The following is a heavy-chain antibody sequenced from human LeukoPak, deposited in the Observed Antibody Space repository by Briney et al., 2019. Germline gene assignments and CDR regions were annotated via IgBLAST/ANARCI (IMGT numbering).Heavy chain of an antibody. J-gene: IGHJ6*02. CDR3: ARDVFRVSYYYYGMDV. D-gene: IGHD5/OR15-5a*01. CDR2: ISYDGSNK. Sequence: SCKASGGTFSSYAMHWVRQAPGKGLEWVAVISYDGSNKYYADSVKGRFTISRDNSKNTLYLQMNSLRAEDTAVYYCARDVFRVSYYYYGMDVWGQGTTVTVSS. V-gene: IGHV3-30-3*01. CDR1: GGTFSSYA.